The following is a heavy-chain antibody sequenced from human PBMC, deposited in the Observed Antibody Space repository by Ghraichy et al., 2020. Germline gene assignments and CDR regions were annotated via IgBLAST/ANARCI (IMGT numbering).Heavy chain of an antibody. V-gene: IGHV3-30*02. D-gene: IGHD4-17*01. Sequence: GGSLRLSCEASGFIFKDYNMHWVRQSPGKGLEWVAFTLYDGSDNRYVDSVKGRFTISRDNSKNRLYLQMNSLRDDDTAVYYCAKDASGFTYAFDYWGQGILVTVSS. CDR3: AKDASGFTYAFDY. J-gene: IGHJ4*02. CDR2: TLYDGSDN. CDR1: GFIFKDYN.